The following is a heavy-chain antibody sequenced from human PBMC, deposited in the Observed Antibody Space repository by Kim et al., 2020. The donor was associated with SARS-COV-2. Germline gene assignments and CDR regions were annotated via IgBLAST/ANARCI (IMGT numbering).Heavy chain of an antibody. V-gene: IGHV1-2*02. CDR1: GYTFTGYY. J-gene: IGHJ4*02. D-gene: IGHD2-2*01. Sequence: ASVKVSCKASGYTFTGYYMHWVRQAPGQGLEWMGWINPNSGGTNYAQKFQGRVTMTRDTSISTAYMELSRLRSDDTAVYYCARAPAYCSSTSCYFAGVDYWGQGTLVTVSS. CDR2: INPNSGGT. CDR3: ARAPAYCSSTSCYFAGVDY.